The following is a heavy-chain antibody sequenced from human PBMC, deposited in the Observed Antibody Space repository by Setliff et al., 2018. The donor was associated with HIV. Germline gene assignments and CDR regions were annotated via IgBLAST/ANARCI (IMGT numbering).Heavy chain of an antibody. J-gene: IGHJ6*02. Sequence: SETLSLTCTVSGGSISSSSYFWGWIRQPPGKGLEWIGSIYYSGTTYYSPSLKSRIDISIDTSKNQFSLKLSSVTAADTAVYYCAGGYIQLWSNIYYYGMDVWGQGTTVTVSS. CDR1: GGSISSSSYF. V-gene: IGHV4-39*01. CDR2: IYYSGTT. CDR3: AGGYIQLWSNIYYYGMDV. D-gene: IGHD5-18*01.